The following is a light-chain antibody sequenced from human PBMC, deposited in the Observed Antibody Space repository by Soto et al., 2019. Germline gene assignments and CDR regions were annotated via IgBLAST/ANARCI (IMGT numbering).Light chain of an antibody. CDR2: GAS. CDR1: QSVSSY. Sequence: EIGWTPSTATLSVSLGERATLSCRASQSVSSYLAWYQQKPGQAPRLLIYGASSRATGIPDRFSGSGSGTDFTLTISRRQPDDFAVYYFQHSASPPLTFGPGTKVDIK. J-gene: IGKJ3*01. V-gene: IGKV3-20*01. CDR3: QHSASPPLT.